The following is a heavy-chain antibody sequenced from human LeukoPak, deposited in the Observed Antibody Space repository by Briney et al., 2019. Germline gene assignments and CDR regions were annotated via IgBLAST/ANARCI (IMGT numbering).Heavy chain of an antibody. Sequence: PSETLSLTCAVYGGSFSGYYWSWIRQPPGKGLEWIGEINHSGSTNYNPPLKSRVTISVDTSKNQFSLKLSSVTAADTAVYYCARARGSTSCPDYWGQGTLVTASS. CDR2: INHSGST. J-gene: IGHJ4*02. V-gene: IGHV4-34*01. CDR1: GGSFSGYY. CDR3: ARARGSTSCPDY. D-gene: IGHD2-2*01.